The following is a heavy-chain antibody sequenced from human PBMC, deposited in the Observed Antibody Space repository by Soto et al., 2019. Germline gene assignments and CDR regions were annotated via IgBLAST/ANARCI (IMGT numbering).Heavy chain of an antibody. Sequence: QVVESGGGLVKPGQSLRLSCAGSGFTCRDYAVAWFRQTPGKGLECIGFIRSERYGGTADYAASVRGRFIISRDDYTGVAYLQMDSLRSGDTAVYHCTLIPRNGRGAPFASWGQGTLVTVAS. D-gene: IGHD2-15*01. J-gene: IGHJ5*01. CDR1: GFTCRDYA. V-gene: IGHV3-49*05. CDR3: TLIPRNGRGAPFAS. CDR2: IRSERYGGTA.